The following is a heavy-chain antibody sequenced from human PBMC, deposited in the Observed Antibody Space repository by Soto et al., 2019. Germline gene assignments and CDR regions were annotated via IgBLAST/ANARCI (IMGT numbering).Heavy chain of an antibody. D-gene: IGHD3-3*01. CDR1: GYTFRNYA. CDR3: ARDAAFWSGRNLNWFDY. Sequence: QVHLVQSGAEVKEPGASVKVSCKASGYTFRNYAITWVRQTPGQGLEWMGWINTYKGDTNYAHKFQGRVTMTTDTSTSTAYMELRSLRSDVTAIYYCARDAAFWSGRNLNWFDYWGQGTLVTVSS. J-gene: IGHJ5*01. CDR2: INTYKGDT. V-gene: IGHV1-18*04.